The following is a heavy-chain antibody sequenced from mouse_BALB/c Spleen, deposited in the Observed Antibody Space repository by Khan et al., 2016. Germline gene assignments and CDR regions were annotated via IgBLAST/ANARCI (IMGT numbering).Heavy chain of an antibody. CDR3: TRSMITRPFAY. D-gene: IGHD2-4*01. J-gene: IGHJ3*01. Sequence: QVQLQQPGAELVKPGASVKLSCKASGYTFTRYYMYWVKQRPGQGFERIGGINPSNGGTNFNEKLKSKATLTVDKPSSTAPTQPSSLTSEDSAVYYLTRSMITRPFAYWGLGTLVTVSA. CDR1: GYTFTRYY. V-gene: IGHV1S81*02. CDR2: INPSNGGT.